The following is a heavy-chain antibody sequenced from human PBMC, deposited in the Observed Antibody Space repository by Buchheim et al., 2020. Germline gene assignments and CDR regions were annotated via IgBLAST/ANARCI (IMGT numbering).Heavy chain of an antibody. D-gene: IGHD6-13*01. J-gene: IGHJ6*03. Sequence: QVQLVQSGAEVKKPGASVKVSCKASGYTFTSYDINWVRQATGQGLEWMGWINPNSGNTGYAQKFQGRVTMTRNTSISTAYMELSSLRSEDTAVYYCARAGIAAAGNPKYYYYYYYVDVWGKGTT. CDR2: INPNSGNT. V-gene: IGHV1-8*01. CDR3: ARAGIAAAGNPKYYYYYYYVDV. CDR1: GYTFTSYD.